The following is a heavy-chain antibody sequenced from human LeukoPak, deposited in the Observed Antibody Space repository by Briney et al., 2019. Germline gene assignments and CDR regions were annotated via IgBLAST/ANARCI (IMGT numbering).Heavy chain of an antibody. CDR2: IYYSGST. Sequence: SETLSLTCTVSGGSISSYYWSWIRQPPGKGLEWIGYIYYSGSTSYNPSPKSRVTISVDTSKNQFSLKLSSVTAADTAVYYCARISSVASVVMDYWGQGTLVAVSS. D-gene: IGHD4-23*01. V-gene: IGHV4-59*01. J-gene: IGHJ4*02. CDR3: ARISSVASVVMDY. CDR1: GGSISSYY.